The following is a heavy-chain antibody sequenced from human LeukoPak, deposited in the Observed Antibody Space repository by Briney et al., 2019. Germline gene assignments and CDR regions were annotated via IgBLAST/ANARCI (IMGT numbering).Heavy chain of an antibody. V-gene: IGHV4-59*01. CDR2: IFYSGST. CDR3: ARVGITDAFDI. J-gene: IGHJ3*02. CDR1: GGSFSGYY. Sequence: SETLSLTCAVYGGSFSGYYWSWIRQPPGKGLEWIGYIFYSGSTSYNPSLKSRATISVDTSKTHFSLMLSSVTAADTAVYYCARVGITDAFDIWGQGTVVIVSS. D-gene: IGHD3-3*01.